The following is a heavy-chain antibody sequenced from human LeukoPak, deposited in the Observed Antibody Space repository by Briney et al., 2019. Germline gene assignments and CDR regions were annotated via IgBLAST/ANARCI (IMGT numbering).Heavy chain of an antibody. V-gene: IGHV4-61*02. CDR1: GGSISSGSYY. D-gene: IGHD6-13*01. J-gene: IGHJ4*02. CDR2: IYTSGST. CDR3: ARSKRAAAAPIDY. Sequence: SQTLSLTCTVSGGSISSGSYYWSWIRQPAGKGLEWIGRIYTSGSTNYNPSLKSRVTISVDTSKNQFSLKLSSVTAADTAVYYCARSKRAAAAPIDYWGQGTLVTVSS.